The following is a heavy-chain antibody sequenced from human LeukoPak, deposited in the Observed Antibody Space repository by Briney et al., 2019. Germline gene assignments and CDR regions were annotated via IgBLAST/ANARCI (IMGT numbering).Heavy chain of an antibody. Sequence: PSETLSLTCAVYGGSFSGYYWSWIRQPPGKGLEWIGEINHSGSTNYNPSLKSRVTISVDTSKNQFSLELSSVTAADTAVYYCARGASYSSSWNYWGQGTLVTVSS. J-gene: IGHJ4*02. CDR1: GGSFSGYY. CDR3: ARGASYSSSWNY. D-gene: IGHD6-13*01. CDR2: INHSGST. V-gene: IGHV4-34*01.